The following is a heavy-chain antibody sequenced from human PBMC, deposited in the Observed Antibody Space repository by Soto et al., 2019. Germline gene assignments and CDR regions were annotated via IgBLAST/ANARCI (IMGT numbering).Heavy chain of an antibody. CDR1: GYSVASYW. D-gene: IGHD3-22*01. CDR2: IDPSDSQT. J-gene: IGHJ4*02. Sequence: GGSVKISCKGSGYSVASYWITWVRQKPGKGLEWMGRIDPSDSQTYYSPSFRGHVTISATKSITTVFLQWSSLRASDTAMYYCARQIYDSDTGPNFQYYFDSWGQGTPVTVSS. V-gene: IGHV5-10-1*01. CDR3: ARQIYDSDTGPNFQYYFDS.